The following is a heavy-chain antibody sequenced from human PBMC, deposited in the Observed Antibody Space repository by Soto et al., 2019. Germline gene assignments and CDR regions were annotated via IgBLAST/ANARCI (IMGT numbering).Heavy chain of an antibody. CDR3: ARVSYYYGSGSSSDY. Sequence: QVQLQESGPGLVKPSQTLSLTCTVSGGSISSGDYYWNWIRQPPGKGLEWIGYIFYSGSTYYKPSLKSHITISVDTSKNQFSLKLSSVTAADTAVYYCARVSYYYGSGSSSDYWGQGTLVTVSS. CDR1: GGSISSGDYY. D-gene: IGHD3-10*01. CDR2: IFYSGST. J-gene: IGHJ4*02. V-gene: IGHV4-30-4*01.